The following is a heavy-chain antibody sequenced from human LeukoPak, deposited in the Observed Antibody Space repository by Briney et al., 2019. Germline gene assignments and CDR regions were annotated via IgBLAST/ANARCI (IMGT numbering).Heavy chain of an antibody. J-gene: IGHJ6*02. CDR3: ASYWGRGSYRWYSSGWYDGMDV. Sequence: ASVKVSYKASGYTFTSYGISWVRQAPGQGLEWMGWISAYNGNTNYEQKLQGRVTMTTDTTTSTAYMELRSLRSDDTAVYYCASYWGRGSYRWYSSGWYDGMDVWGQGTTVTVSS. CDR2: ISAYNGNT. V-gene: IGHV1-18*01. CDR1: GYTFTSYG. D-gene: IGHD6-19*01.